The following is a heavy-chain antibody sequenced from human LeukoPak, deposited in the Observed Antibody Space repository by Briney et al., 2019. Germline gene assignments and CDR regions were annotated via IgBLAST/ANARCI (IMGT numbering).Heavy chain of an antibody. Sequence: GGSLRLSCAASGFIFSSYAMNWGRQAPGKGLEWVSSISGSGDGTYYADSVKGRFTLSRDNSKNTLYLQMNNLRAEDSAVYYCSKGVGGYCSSTDCRASDNWGQGTLVTVSP. CDR3: SKGVGGYCSSTDCRASDN. V-gene: IGHV3-23*01. CDR2: ISGSGDGT. J-gene: IGHJ4*02. CDR1: GFIFSSYA. D-gene: IGHD2-2*01.